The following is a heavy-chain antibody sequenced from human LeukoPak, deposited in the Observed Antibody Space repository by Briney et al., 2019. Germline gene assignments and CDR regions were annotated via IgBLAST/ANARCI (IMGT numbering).Heavy chain of an antibody. CDR3: ARVSDYYYDSSGES. J-gene: IGHJ4*02. Sequence: ASVKVSCKASGGTFSCCAISWVRQAPGQGLEWMGGIIPIFGTANYAQKFQGRVTITTDESTSTAYMELSSLRSEDTAVYYCARVSDYYYDSSGESWGQGTLVTVSS. CDR1: GGTFSCCA. D-gene: IGHD3-22*01. V-gene: IGHV1-69*05. CDR2: IIPIFGTA.